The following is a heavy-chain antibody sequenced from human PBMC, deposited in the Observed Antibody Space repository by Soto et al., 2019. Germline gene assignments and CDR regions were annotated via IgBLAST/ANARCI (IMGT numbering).Heavy chain of an antibody. CDR2: IIPIFGTA. CDR1: GCTFSSYA. V-gene: IGHV1-69*13. CDR3: ANGPNDAFDI. J-gene: IGHJ3*02. Sequence: GASVKVSCKASGCTFSSYAISWVRQAPGQGLEWMGGIIPIFGTANYAQKFQGRVTITADESTSTAYMELSSLRSEDTAVYYCANGPNDAFDIWGQGTMVTVSS.